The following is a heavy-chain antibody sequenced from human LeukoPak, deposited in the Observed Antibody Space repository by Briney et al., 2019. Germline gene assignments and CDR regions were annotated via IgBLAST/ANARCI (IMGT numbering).Heavy chain of an antibody. D-gene: IGHD2-15*01. V-gene: IGHV3-30*03. J-gene: IGHJ4*02. CDR3: ARDLCSGGSCYGVDY. CDR2: ISYDGSNK. Sequence: GGSLRLSCAASGFTFSSYGMHWVRQAPGKGLEWVAVISYDGSNKYYADSVKGRFTISRDNAKNSLYLQMNSLRAEDTAVYYCARDLCSGGSCYGVDYWGQGTLVTVSS. CDR1: GFTFSSYG.